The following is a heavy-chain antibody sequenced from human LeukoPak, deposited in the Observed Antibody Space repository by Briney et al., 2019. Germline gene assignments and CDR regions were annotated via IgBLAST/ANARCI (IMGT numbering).Heavy chain of an antibody. D-gene: IGHD3-10*01. Sequence: SETLSLTCTVSGGSISSYYWSWIRQPPGKGLEWIGYIYYSGSTNYNPSLKSRVTISVDTSKNQFSLKLSSVTAADTAVYYCARDSLEMVLDYWGQGTLVTVSS. CDR2: IYYSGST. CDR3: ARDSLEMVLDY. J-gene: IGHJ4*02. V-gene: IGHV4-59*01. CDR1: GGSISSYY.